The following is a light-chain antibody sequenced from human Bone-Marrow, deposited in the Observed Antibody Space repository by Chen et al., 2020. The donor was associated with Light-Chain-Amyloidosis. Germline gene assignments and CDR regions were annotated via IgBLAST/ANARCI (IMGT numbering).Light chain of an antibody. Sequence: QTVVTQEPSFSVSPGGTVTLTCGLSSGSVSTDYYPSWYQQTPGQAPRTLIYHTDTRSAGVPGRLSGSILGNKAALTISGAQADDESDYYCGLYLGSGVWVFGGGTKLTVL. CDR2: HTD. V-gene: IGLV8-61*01. CDR1: SGSVSTDYY. J-gene: IGLJ3*02. CDR3: GLYLGSGVWV.